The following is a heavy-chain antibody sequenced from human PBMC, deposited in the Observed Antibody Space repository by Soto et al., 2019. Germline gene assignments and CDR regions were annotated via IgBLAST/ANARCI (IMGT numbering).Heavy chain of an antibody. CDR3: AREGEGRTAYFDY. CDR1: GFTFSTYF. D-gene: IGHD3-16*01. CDR2: IMDSGNYM. V-gene: IGHV3-21*01. J-gene: IGHJ4*02. Sequence: EVQLVESGGGLVEPGGSLRLSCAASGFTFSTYFMNWVRQAPGKGLEWVSSIMDSGNYMYYADSVKGRFSISRDNARNSLYMQMNSLTTEDTAVYYCAREGEGRTAYFDYWGQGALVTVSS.